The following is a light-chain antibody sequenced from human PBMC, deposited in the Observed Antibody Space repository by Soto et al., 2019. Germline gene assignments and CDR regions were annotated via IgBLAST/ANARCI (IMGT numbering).Light chain of an antibody. CDR2: HVS. Sequence: LTQPASVSGSPGQSITISCTGTSSDVGGYNYVSWYQQHPAKVPKLMIYHVSNRPSGVSDRFSGSKSGNTASLTISGLQAEDEADYYCYSYTTSSTYVFGTGTKVTV. CDR3: YSYTTSSTYV. CDR1: SSDVGGYNY. J-gene: IGLJ1*01. V-gene: IGLV2-14*01.